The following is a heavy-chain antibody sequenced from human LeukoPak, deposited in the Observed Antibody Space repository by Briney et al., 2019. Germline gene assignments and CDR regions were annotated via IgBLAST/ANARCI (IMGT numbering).Heavy chain of an antibody. J-gene: IGHJ4*02. CDR1: GFTFSSYW. D-gene: IGHD6-19*01. V-gene: IGHV3-7*01. CDR3: ARIRGWRYVDY. CDR2: INQDGSEK. Sequence: GGSLRLSCAASGFTFSSYWMTWVRQAPGKGLEWVASINQDGSEKYYVDSVKGRFTISRDNTKNLVYLQINSLRAEDIAVYYCARIRGWRYVDYWGQGTLVTVSS.